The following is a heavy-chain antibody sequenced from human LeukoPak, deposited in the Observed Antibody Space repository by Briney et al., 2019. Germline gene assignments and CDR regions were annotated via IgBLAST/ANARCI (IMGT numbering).Heavy chain of an antibody. CDR3: ARVLSSVEMTPIRAFDI. V-gene: IGHV4-59*01. CDR1: GGSISSYY. Sequence: SETLSLTCTVSGGSISSYYWSWIRQPPGKGLEWIGYIYYSGSTNYNPSLKSRVTISVDTSKNQFSLKLSSVTAADTAVYFCARVLSSVEMTPIRAFDIWGQGTMVTVSS. CDR2: IYYSGST. J-gene: IGHJ3*02. D-gene: IGHD5-24*01.